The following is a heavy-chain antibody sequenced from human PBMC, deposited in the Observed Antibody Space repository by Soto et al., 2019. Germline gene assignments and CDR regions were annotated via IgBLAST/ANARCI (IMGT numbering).Heavy chain of an antibody. D-gene: IGHD1-26*01. CDR1: GFTVSNNY. V-gene: IGHV3-53*01. CDR3: ARVQVGSYIMDGFNFDY. CDR2: IHSGGST. Sequence: SLRLSCAASGFTVSNNYMSWVRQAPGKGLEWVSVIHSGGSTYYADSVKGRFTISRDNSKNTLYLQMNSLRAADMAVYHCARVQVGSYIMDGFNFDYWGQGALVTVSS. J-gene: IGHJ4*02.